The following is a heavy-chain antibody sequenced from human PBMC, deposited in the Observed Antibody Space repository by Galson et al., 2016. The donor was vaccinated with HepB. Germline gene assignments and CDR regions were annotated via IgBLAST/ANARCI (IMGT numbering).Heavy chain of an antibody. Sequence: SLRLSCAASGFTFSSYEMNWVRQAPGKGLEWVSYISSSGSTIYYADSVKGRFTISRDNAKNSLYLQMNSLRAEDTAVYYCARATVRGVYYYYGMDVWGQGTTVTVSS. CDR3: ARATVRGVYYYYGMDV. V-gene: IGHV3-48*03. J-gene: IGHJ6*02. CDR1: GFTFSSYE. CDR2: ISSSGSTI. D-gene: IGHD3-10*01.